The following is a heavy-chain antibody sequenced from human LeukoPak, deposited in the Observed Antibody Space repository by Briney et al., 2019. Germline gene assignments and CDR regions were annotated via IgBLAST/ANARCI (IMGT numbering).Heavy chain of an antibody. CDR1: GGSISSSSYY. V-gene: IGHV4-39*01. CDR3: AGYGDYDPFDY. D-gene: IGHD4-17*01. Sequence: SETLSLTCTVSGGSISSSSYYWGWIRQPPGKGLEWIGSIYYSGSTYYNPSLKSRVTISVDTSKNQFSLKLSSVTAADTAVYYCAGYGDYDPFDYWGQGTLVTVSS. CDR2: IYYSGST. J-gene: IGHJ4*02.